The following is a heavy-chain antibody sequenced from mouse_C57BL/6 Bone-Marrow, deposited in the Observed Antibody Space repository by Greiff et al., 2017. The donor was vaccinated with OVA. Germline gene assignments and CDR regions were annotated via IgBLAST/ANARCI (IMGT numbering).Heavy chain of an antibody. CDR1: GFSLTSYG. D-gene: IGHD1-1*01. CDR2: IWSGGST. CDR3: AITTVVAVDY. Sequence: VQLQQSGPGLVQPSQSLSITCTASGFSLTSYGVHWVRQSPGKGLEWLGVIWSGGSTDYNAAFISRLSISKDNSKSQVFIKMNRQQANDTAIYYCAITTVVAVDYWGQGTTLTVSS. V-gene: IGHV2-2*02. J-gene: IGHJ2*01.